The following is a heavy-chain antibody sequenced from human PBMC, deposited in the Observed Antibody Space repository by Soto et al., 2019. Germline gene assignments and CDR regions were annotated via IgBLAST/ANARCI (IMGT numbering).Heavy chain of an antibody. CDR3: ARGGVWSIAARAGWWFDP. CDR2: INHSGST. J-gene: IGHJ5*02. Sequence: SETLSLTCAVYGGSFSGYYWSWIRQPPGKGLEWIGEINHSGSTNYNPSLKSRVTISVDTSKNQFSLKLSSVTAADTAVYYCARGGVWSIAARAGWWFDPWGQGALVTVSS. CDR1: GGSFSGYY. D-gene: IGHD6-6*01. V-gene: IGHV4-34*01.